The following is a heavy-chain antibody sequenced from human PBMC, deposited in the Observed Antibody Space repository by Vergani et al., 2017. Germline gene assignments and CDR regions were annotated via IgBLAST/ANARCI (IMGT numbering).Heavy chain of an antibody. CDR2: IYYSGST. CDR3: ARDGTYCSSTSCSTGWFDP. D-gene: IGHD2-2*01. J-gene: IGHJ5*02. V-gene: IGHV4-31*11. Sequence: QVQLQESGPGVVKPSQTLSLTCAVSGGSISSGGYYWSWIRQHPGKGLEWIGYIYYSGSTYYNPSLKSRVTISVDTSKNQFSLKLSSVTAADTAVYYCARDGTYCSSTSCSTGWFDPWGQGTLVTVSS. CDR1: GGSISSGGYY.